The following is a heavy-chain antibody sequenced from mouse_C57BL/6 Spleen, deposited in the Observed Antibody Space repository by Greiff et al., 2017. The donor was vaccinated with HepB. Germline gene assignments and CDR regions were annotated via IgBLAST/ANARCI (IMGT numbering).Heavy chain of an antibody. J-gene: IGHJ2*01. D-gene: IGHD3-1*01. Sequence: VQGVESGAELVRPGTSVKVSCKASGYAFTNYLIEWVKQRPGQGLEWIGVINPGSGGTNYNETFKGKATLTADKSSSTAYMQLSSLTSEDSAVYFCARSGSNYFDYWGQGTTLTVSS. CDR1: GYAFTNYL. V-gene: IGHV1-54*01. CDR3: ARSGSNYFDY. CDR2: INPGSGGT.